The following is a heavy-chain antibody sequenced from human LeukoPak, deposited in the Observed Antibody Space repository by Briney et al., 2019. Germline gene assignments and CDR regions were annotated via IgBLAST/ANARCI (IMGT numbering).Heavy chain of an antibody. CDR2: ISSSGNTT. Sequence: GGSLRLSCAASGFTFSDYYMSWIRQAPGKGLECVSYISSSGNTTYHADSVKGRFTISRDNSKNSLYLQMNSLRAEDTAVYYCARDSRYSGSYGDFDYWGQGTLVTVSS. CDR1: GFTFSDYY. V-gene: IGHV3-11*01. D-gene: IGHD1-26*01. J-gene: IGHJ4*02. CDR3: ARDSRYSGSYGDFDY.